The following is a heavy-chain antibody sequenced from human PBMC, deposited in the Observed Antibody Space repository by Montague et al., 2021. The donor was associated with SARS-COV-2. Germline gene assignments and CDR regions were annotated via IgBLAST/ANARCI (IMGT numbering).Heavy chain of an antibody. V-gene: IGHV3-23*01. J-gene: IGHJ4*02. CDR1: GFTFNNYA. CDR2: IAHSGST. D-gene: IGHD3-22*01. Sequence: SLRLSCAASGFTFNNYAMRWVRQVPGKGLEWVATIAHSGSTFYADSVGGRFTISRDNSKNTMYLQMNSLRVEDTAVYYCANYHDNTGYYGAFDNWGQGTLVTVSS. CDR3: ANYHDNTGYYGAFDN.